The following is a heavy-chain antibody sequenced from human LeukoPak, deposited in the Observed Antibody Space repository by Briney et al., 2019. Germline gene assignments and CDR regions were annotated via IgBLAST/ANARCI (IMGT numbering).Heavy chain of an antibody. J-gene: IGHJ3*02. D-gene: IGHD5-24*01. CDR1: GGSISSGRYY. CDR2: IYTSGST. V-gene: IGHV4-61*02. CDR3: VRDGYNYRAFDI. Sequence: SQTLSLTCTVSGGSISSGRYYWSWIRQPAGKGLEWIGRIYTSGSTNYNPSLKSRVTISVDTSKNQFSLKLSSVTAADTAVYYCVRDGYNYRAFDIWGQGTMVTVSS.